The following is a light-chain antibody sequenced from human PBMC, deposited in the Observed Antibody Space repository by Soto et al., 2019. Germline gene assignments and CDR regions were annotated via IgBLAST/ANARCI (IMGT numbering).Light chain of an antibody. CDR2: RNN. J-gene: IGLJ2*01. V-gene: IGLV1-44*01. CDR3: AAWDDSLNGL. CDR1: SSNIGSNT. Sequence: QPVLTQPPSASGTPGQRVTISCSGSSSNIGSNTVNWYQQLPGTAPKLLIYRNNQRPSGVPDRFSGSKSGTSASLAISGLQSEDEADYYCAAWDDSLNGLFGGGTKLTVL.